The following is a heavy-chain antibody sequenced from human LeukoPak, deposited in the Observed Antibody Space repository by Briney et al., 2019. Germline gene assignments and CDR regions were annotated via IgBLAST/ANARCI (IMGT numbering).Heavy chain of an antibody. V-gene: IGHV4-39*01. J-gene: IGHJ4*02. D-gene: IGHD6-6*01. CDR3: ARHRLSTSSGEGPTFFDY. CDR2: IYYSGST. Sequence: SETLSLTCTVSGGSISSSNYYWGWVRQPPGKGLEWIGTIYYSGSTYYNPSLKSRVTISVDTSKNQFSLKLSSVTAADTAVYYCARHRLSTSSGEGPTFFDYWGQGTLVTVSS. CDR1: GGSISSSNYY.